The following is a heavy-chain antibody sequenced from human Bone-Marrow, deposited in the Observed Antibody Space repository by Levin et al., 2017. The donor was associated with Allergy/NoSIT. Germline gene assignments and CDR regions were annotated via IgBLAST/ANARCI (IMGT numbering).Heavy chain of an antibody. Sequence: GGSLRLSCAASGFTFDDYAMHWVRQAPGKGLEWVSGISWNSDVIGYADSVKGRFTISRDKAKNSLSLQMSSLRAEDTALYYCSKDSHSGTYSLIRRFDYWGQGTLVTVSS. D-gene: IGHD1-26*01. CDR1: GFTFDDYA. CDR2: ISWNSDVI. J-gene: IGHJ4*02. CDR3: SKDSHSGTYSLIRRFDY. V-gene: IGHV3-9*01.